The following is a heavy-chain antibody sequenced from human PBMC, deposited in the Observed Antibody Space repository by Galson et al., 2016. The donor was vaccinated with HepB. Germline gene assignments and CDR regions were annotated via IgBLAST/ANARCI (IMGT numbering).Heavy chain of an antibody. CDR3: AKHREYYYGSGNFNWFDP. D-gene: IGHD3-10*01. Sequence: SLRLSCAASGFTFSNYARSWVRQAPGKGLEWVSGISGSGGSTYYADSVKGRFTISRDNSKNTLFLQMHSLRAEDTAVYYCAKHREYYYGSGNFNWFDPWGQGTLVTVSS. CDR2: ISGSGGST. J-gene: IGHJ5*02. CDR1: GFTFSNYA. V-gene: IGHV3-23*01.